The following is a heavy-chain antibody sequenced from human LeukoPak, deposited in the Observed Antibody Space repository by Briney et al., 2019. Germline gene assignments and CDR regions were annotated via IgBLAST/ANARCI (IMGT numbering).Heavy chain of an antibody. D-gene: IGHD3-22*01. CDR3: AREYYFDNSGYYGVGDY. J-gene: IGHJ4*02. CDR2: FNPNSGGT. V-gene: IGHV1-2*02. CDR1: GYTFTAYY. Sequence: ASVKVSCKASGYTFTAYYIHWVRQAPGQGLEWMGWFNPNSGGTSYAQEFQGRVTMTRDTSISTAYMELSRLRSDDTAVYYCAREYYFDNSGYYGVGDYWGQGTLVTVSS.